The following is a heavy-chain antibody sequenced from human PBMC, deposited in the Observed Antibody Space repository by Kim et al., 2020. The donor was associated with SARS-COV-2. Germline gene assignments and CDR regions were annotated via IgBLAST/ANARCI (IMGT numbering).Heavy chain of an antibody. J-gene: IGHJ4*02. V-gene: IGHV3-23*01. CDR3: AKHGVNYGSGSYYNSPPFDY. Sequence: GGSLRLSCAASGFTFSSYAMSWVRQAPGKGLEWVSGISASGDSTYYIYSVKGRFTLSRDNSKNTLYLQMISLRAEDTAVYYCAKHGVNYGSGSYYNSPPFDYWGQGTLVTVSS. CDR1: GFTFSSYA. CDR2: ISASGDST. D-gene: IGHD3-10*01.